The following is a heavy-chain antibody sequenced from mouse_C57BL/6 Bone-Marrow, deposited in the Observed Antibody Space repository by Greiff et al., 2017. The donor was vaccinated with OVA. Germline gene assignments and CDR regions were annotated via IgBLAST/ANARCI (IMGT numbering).Heavy chain of an antibody. CDR1: GYTFTRSG. CDR3: AREVTGTLWYFDV. V-gene: IGHV1-81*01. J-gene: IGHJ1*03. Sequence: QVQLKESGAELARPGASVKLSCKASGYTFTRSGISWVQQRHGQGLEWIGEIYPRSGNTYYNEKFTGKATLTADKSYSTAYMERRSLASEDSAVYFWAREVTGTLWYFDVWGTGTTVTVSS. CDR2: IYPRSGNT. D-gene: IGHD4-1*01.